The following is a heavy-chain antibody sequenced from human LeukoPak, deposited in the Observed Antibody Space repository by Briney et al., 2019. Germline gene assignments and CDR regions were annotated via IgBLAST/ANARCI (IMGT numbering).Heavy chain of an antibody. CDR2: IYYSGST. V-gene: IGHV4-59*01. CDR1: GGSISSYY. D-gene: IGHD2-2*01. J-gene: IGHJ4*02. CDR3: ARESRTSCCIDY. Sequence: SETLSLTRTVSGGSISSYYWSWIRQPPGKGLEWIGYIYYSGSTNYNPSLKSRVTISVDTSKNQFSLKLSSVTAADTAVYYCARESRTSCCIDYWGQGTLVTVSS.